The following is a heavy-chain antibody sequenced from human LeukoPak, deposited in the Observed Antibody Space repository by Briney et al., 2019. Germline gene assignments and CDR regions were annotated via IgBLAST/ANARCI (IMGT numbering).Heavy chain of an antibody. Sequence: GGSLRLSCAASGFTLSSFWMHWVRQVPGKGLVWVARVSSDGTTTTYAESVKGRFTISRDNAMNTLYLQMNSLRAEDTAVYYCTRGVMGNYGNFDWRGQGTLVTVSS. J-gene: IGHJ4*02. CDR1: GFTLSSFW. CDR3: TRGVMGNYGNFDW. D-gene: IGHD3-10*01. V-gene: IGHV3-74*01. CDR2: VSSDGTTT.